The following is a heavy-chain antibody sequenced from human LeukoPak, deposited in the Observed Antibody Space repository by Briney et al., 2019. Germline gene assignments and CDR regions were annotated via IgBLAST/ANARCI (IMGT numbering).Heavy chain of an antibody. CDR2: FDPEHGET. CDR1: GYTLTELS. Sequence: ASVKVSCKVSGYTLTELSMHWVRQAPGKGLEWMGGFDPEHGETVYAQKFQGRLTMTEDTSTHTAYMELSSLRSDNTAVYYCASDPVGYCNADGCYSVDYWGQGTLVTVSS. D-gene: IGHD2-15*01. J-gene: IGHJ4*02. V-gene: IGHV1-24*01. CDR3: ASDPVGYCNADGCYSVDY.